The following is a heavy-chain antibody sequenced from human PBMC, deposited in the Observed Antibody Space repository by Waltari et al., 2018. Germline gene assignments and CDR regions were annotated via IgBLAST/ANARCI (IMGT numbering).Heavy chain of an antibody. D-gene: IGHD6-19*01. J-gene: IGHJ4*02. CDR3: AKDRGYSSGWHEFDY. CDR2: ISYDGSNK. Sequence: QVQLVESGGGVVQPGRSLRLSCAASGFTFSSYGMHWVRQAPGKGLEWVAVISYDGSNKYYAESVKGRFTISRDNSKNTLYLQMNSLRAEDTAVYYCAKDRGYSSGWHEFDYWGQGTLVTVSS. V-gene: IGHV3-30*18. CDR1: GFTFSSYG.